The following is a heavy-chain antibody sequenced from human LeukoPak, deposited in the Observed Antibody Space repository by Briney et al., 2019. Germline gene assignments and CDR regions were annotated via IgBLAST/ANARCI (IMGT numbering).Heavy chain of an antibody. CDR2: IYTTGTT. CDR3: GRQGYTASYYFLDY. V-gene: IGHV4-4*07. CDR1: NGSIRSYY. Sequence: SETLSLTCTVSNGSIRSYYWGWVRQPPGKGLEWIGRIYTTGTTQYNPSLKSRVTMSVDTSTNQFSLNLRSMTAADTAVYYCGRQGYTASYYFLDYWSQGTLVAVS. D-gene: IGHD1-26*01. J-gene: IGHJ4*02.